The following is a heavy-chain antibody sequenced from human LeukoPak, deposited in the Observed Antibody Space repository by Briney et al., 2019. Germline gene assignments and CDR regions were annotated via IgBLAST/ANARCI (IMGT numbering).Heavy chain of an antibody. CDR2: ISAYNGNT. V-gene: IGHV1-18*01. CDR3: ARELNWNGYYFDY. Sequence: ASVKVSCKASGGTFSSYAISWVRQAPGQGLEWMGWISAYNGNTNYAQKLQGRVTMTTDTSTSTAYMELRSLRSDDTTVYYCARELNWNGYYFDYWGQGTLVTVSS. D-gene: IGHD1-20*01. CDR1: GGTFSSYA. J-gene: IGHJ4*02.